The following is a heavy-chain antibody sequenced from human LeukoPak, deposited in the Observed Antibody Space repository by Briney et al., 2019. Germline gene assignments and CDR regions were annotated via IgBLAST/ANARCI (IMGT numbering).Heavy chain of an antibody. J-gene: IGHJ5*02. CDR2: IIPIFGTA. CDR1: GGTFSSYA. Sequence: SVKVSCKASGGTFSSYATSWVRQAPGQGLEWMGGIIPIFGTANYAQKFQGRVTITTDESTSTAYMELSSLRSEDTAVYYCARGPELPLRVNWFDPRGQGTLVTVSS. V-gene: IGHV1-69*05. D-gene: IGHD1-26*01. CDR3: ARGPELPLRVNWFDP.